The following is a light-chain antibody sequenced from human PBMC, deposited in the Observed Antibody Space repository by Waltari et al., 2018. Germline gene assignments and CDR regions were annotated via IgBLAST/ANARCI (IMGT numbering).Light chain of an antibody. Sequence: QSALTQPASVSGSPGQSITISCTGTSSDVGSYDYVSWYQQPPGKAPKLIIYEVSNRPSGVSNRVSGSKSGNTASLTISGLQAEDEADYYCTSYTVSTPLVFGGGTKLTVL. CDR2: EVS. V-gene: IGLV2-14*01. J-gene: IGLJ3*02. CDR3: TSYTVSTPLV. CDR1: SSDVGSYDY.